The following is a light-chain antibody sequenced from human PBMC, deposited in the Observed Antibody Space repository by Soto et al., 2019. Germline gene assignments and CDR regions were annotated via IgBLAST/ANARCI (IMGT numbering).Light chain of an antibody. CDR3: SSYAGSSVV. J-gene: IGLJ2*01. CDR2: EVT. CDR1: SSDVGNYNY. V-gene: IGLV2-8*01. Sequence: QSALTQPPSASGSPGQSVTISCTGTSSDVGNYNYVSWYQQHPGKAPKLMIFEVTKRPSGVPDRFSGSKSANTAYLTVSGLQAEDEADYYCSSYAGSSVVFGGGTKLTVL.